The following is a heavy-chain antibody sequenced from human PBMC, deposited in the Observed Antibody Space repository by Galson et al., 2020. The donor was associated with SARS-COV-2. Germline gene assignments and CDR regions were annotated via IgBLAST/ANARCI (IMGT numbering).Heavy chain of an antibody. CDR1: GYTFTTHY. J-gene: IGHJ3*02. D-gene: IGHD1-26*01. CDR3: AKDMSGSFHDGFDI. CDR2: INPSSGKT. Sequence: ASVKVSCKASGYTFTTHYMHWVRQAPGQGLEWMGIINPSSGKTNYAQKFQGRVTMTSDTSTSTVYMELSSLRSEDTAVYYCAKDMSGSFHDGFDIWGHGTLVTVSS. V-gene: IGHV1-46*01.